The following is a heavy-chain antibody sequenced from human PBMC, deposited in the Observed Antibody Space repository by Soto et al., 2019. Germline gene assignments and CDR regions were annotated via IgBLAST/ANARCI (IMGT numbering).Heavy chain of an antibody. CDR3: AKDRGDFWSGYNWFDP. D-gene: IGHD3-3*01. J-gene: IGHJ5*02. V-gene: IGHV3-23*01. Sequence: GGSLRLSCAASGFTFSSYAMSWVRQAPGKGLEWVSAISGSGGSTYYADSVKGRFTISRDNSKNTLYLQMNSLRAEDTAVYYCAKDRGDFWSGYNWFDPWGQGTLVTVSS. CDR2: ISGSGGST. CDR1: GFTFSSYA.